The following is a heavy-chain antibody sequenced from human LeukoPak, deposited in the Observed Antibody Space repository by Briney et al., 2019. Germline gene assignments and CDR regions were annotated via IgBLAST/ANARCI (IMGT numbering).Heavy chain of an antibody. CDR1: GYSISSGYY. J-gene: IGHJ6*03. D-gene: IGHD1-26*01. V-gene: IGHV4-38-2*01. CDR2: IYHSGSI. CDR3: ARGASGSYKGHYYYYYMDV. Sequence: KPSETLSLTCAVSGYSISSGYYWGWIRQPPGKGLEWIGSIYHSGSIYYNPSLKSRVTISVDTSKNQFSLKLSSVTAADTAVYYCARGASGSYKGHYYYYYMDVWGKGTTVTVSS.